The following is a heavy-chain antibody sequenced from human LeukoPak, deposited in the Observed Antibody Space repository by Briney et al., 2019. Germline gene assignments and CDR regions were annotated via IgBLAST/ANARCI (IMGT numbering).Heavy chain of an antibody. V-gene: IGHV4-61*01. D-gene: IGHD5-24*01. CDR2: IYYSGST. CDR1: GGSISSGSYY. J-gene: IGHJ6*03. CDR3: ARGRDGPHYYYYYYMDV. Sequence: SETLSLTCTVSGGSISSGSYYWSWIRQPPGKGLEWIGYIYYSGSTNYNPFLKSRVTISVDTSKNQFSLKLSSVTAADTAVYYCARGRDGPHYYYYYYMDVWGKGTTVTVSS.